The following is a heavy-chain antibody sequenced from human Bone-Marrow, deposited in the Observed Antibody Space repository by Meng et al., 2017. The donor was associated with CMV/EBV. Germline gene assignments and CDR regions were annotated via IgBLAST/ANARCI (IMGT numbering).Heavy chain of an antibody. V-gene: IGHV1-8*03. J-gene: IGHJ2*01. D-gene: IGHD2-2*01. CDR2: LNPLTGNT. CDR1: GYSFTSYD. Sequence: ASVKVSCKASGYSFTSYDMNWVRQATGQGLEWMGWLNPLTGNTGYAQKFQGRVTITTDTSRSTAYMELSGLRSDDTAVYYCARGIVVVPPGKVGSRRNWYLDLWGRGTLVTVSS. CDR3: ARGIVVVPPGKVGSRRNWYLDL.